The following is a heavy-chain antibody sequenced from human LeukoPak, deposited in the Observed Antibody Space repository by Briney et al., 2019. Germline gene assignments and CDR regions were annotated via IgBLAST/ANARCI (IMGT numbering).Heavy chain of an antibody. V-gene: IGHV3-64*01. CDR1: GFTFSSYA. J-gene: IGHJ6*02. CDR2: ISSYGGST. Sequence: GGSLRLSCAASGFTFSSYAMHWVRQAPGKGLEYVSAISSYGGSTYYANSVKGRFTISRDNSKNTLYLQMGSLRAEDMGVYYCARDQGYSQDGYDYAMDVWGQGTTVTVSS. D-gene: IGHD5-18*01. CDR3: ARDQGYSQDGYDYAMDV.